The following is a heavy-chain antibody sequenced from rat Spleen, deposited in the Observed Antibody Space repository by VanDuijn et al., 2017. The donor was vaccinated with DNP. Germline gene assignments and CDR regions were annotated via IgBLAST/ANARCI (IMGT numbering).Heavy chain of an antibody. CDR3: ARHEDYSSYVYGFAY. J-gene: IGHJ3*01. Sequence: EVQLVESGGGLVQPGRSLKLSCAASGFTFSNYGMNWIRQAPTKGLEWVASLSTGGDKSAYRDSVKGRFIIFRDDAKNTQYLQMDSLRSEDTATYYCARHEDYSSYVYGFAYWGQGTLVTVSS. V-gene: IGHV5S13*01. CDR2: LSTGGDKS. CDR1: GFTFSNYG. D-gene: IGHD1-2*01.